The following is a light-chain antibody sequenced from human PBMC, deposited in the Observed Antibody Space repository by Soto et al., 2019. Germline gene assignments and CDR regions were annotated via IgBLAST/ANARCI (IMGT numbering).Light chain of an antibody. V-gene: IGKV1-39*01. CDR3: HQTFSTPQT. J-gene: IGKJ1*01. Sequence: DIQMTQSPSSLSASVGYRVTITCRASQNINNYLNWFQQRVGKAPKLLINGTSSLHIGVPSRFSGSGSGTDFTLTINTMQPEDSATYYCHQTFSTPQTFGQGTKVDIK. CDR2: GTS. CDR1: QNINNY.